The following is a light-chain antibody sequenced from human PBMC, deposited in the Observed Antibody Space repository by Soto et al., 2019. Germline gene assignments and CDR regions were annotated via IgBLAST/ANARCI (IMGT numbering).Light chain of an antibody. V-gene: IGLV3-21*04. Sequence: SYELTQPPSVSVAPGKTARIPCGGNNIGSKSVHWYQQKPGQATVLVIYYDSDRPSGIPERFSGSNSGNTATLTISRVEAGDEADYYCQVWDSSSEDVVFGGGTKLTVL. J-gene: IGLJ2*01. CDR1: NIGSKS. CDR3: QVWDSSSEDVV. CDR2: YDS.